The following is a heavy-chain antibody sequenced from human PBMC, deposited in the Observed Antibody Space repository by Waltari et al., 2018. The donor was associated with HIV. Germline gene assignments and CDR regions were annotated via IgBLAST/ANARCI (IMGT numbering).Heavy chain of an antibody. Sequence: QVQLVQSGAEVKKPGSSVKVSCKASGGTFSSYAISWVRQAPGQGLEWMGRIIPILGIANYAQKFQGRVTITADKSTSTAYMELSSLRSEDTAVYYCARVIGFGERYYGMDVWGQGTTVTVSS. CDR3: ARVIGFGERYYGMDV. D-gene: IGHD3-10*01. V-gene: IGHV1-69*04. CDR2: IIPILGIA. CDR1: GGTFSSYA. J-gene: IGHJ6*02.